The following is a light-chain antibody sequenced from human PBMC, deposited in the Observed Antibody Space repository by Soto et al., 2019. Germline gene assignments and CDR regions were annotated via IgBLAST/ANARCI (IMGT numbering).Light chain of an antibody. CDR3: SSYTRSNSVV. J-gene: IGLJ2*01. Sequence: QSALTQPASVSGSPGQSITISCTGTSSDVGGYNFVSWYQQHPGKAPKLMIYEVTNRPSGVSNRFSGSKSGNTASLTISGIQAEDEADYYCSSYTRSNSVVFGGGTKLTVL. CDR1: SSDVGGYNF. V-gene: IGLV2-14*01. CDR2: EVT.